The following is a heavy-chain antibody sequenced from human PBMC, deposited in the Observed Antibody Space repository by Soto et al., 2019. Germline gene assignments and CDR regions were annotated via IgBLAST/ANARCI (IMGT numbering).Heavy chain of an antibody. CDR3: RHSMAVYGAGASYGMDV. Sequence: QITLKESGPPLVKPTQTLTLTCTFSGLSLSSRGVDVGWIRQPPGKALEWLALIYWDDDKRYSPSLKSRLTTTKDTSKTQAVLTMPSMDPLDTATYYCRHSMAVYGAGASYGMDVWGQGTTVTVSS. V-gene: IGHV2-5*02. D-gene: IGHD3-10*01. CDR1: GLSLSSRGVD. J-gene: IGHJ6*02. CDR2: IYWDDDK.